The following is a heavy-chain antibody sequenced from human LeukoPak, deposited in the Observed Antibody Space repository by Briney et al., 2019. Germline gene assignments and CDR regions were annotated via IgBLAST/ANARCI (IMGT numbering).Heavy chain of an antibody. J-gene: IGHJ4*02. CDR1: GFIFNKNG. V-gene: IGHV3-30*02. CDR2: IRKNGRDQ. Sequence: PGGSLRLSCVTSGFIFNKNGMHWVRQAPGKGLEWVSYIRKNGRDQYYADSVKGRFTISRDDSKNTVHLQITNLRSEDTAVYYCAKDWQWSQDYKCQVTLITVSS. CDR3: AKDWQWSQDY. D-gene: IGHD6-19*01.